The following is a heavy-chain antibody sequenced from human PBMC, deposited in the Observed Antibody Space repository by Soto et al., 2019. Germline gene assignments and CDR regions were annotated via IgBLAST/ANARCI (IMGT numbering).Heavy chain of an antibody. CDR1: GGTFSSYA. CDR2: IIPIFGTA. CDR3: ASLAGAQNYYGMDV. V-gene: IGHV1-69*13. J-gene: IGHJ6*02. D-gene: IGHD6-19*01. Sequence: ASVKVSCKASGGTFSSYAISWVRQAPGQGLEWMGGIIPIFGTANYAQKFQGRVTITADESTSTAYMELSSLRSEDTAVYYCASLAGAQNYYGMDVWGQGTTVTVS.